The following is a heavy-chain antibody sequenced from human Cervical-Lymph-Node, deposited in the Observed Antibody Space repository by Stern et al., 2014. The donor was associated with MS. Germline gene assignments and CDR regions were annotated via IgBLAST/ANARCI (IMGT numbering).Heavy chain of an antibody. J-gene: IGHJ4*02. CDR2: ISSSGDHI. D-gene: IGHD3-10*01. V-gene: IGHV3-11*01. CDR1: GFSFRNYC. CDR3: VRADGSTDDY. Sequence: QVQLVESGGGLVKPGGSLRLSCAASGFSFRNYCMSWIRQAPGKGLEWVSYISSSGDHIDYADSVKGRFTISRDNAKNSLYLQMNSLRADDTAIYYCVRADGSTDDYWGQGTLVTVSS.